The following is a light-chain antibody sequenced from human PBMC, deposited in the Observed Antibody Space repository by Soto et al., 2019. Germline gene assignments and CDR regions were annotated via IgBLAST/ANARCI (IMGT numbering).Light chain of an antibody. V-gene: IGKV1-12*01. CDR1: QGVSRW. CDR2: ATS. Sequence: DIQMTQSPSSVPASVGDRVTITCRASQGVSRWLAWFPQKPGKAPKLLIYATSSLQSGVPSRFSGSGSGTEFTLTISSLQPEDFANYYCLQANSVPFTFGPGTKVEIK. J-gene: IGKJ3*01. CDR3: LQANSVPFT.